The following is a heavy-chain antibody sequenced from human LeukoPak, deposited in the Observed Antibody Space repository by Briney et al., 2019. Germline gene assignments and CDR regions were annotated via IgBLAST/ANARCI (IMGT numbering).Heavy chain of an antibody. CDR1: GFTFSSYS. Sequence: GGSLRLSCAASGFTFSSYSMNWVRQAPGKGLEWVSSISSSSSYIYHADSVKGRFTISRDNAKNSLYLQMISLRAEDTAVYYCARGLGSGSPFDYWGQGTLVTVSS. CDR2: ISSSSSYI. D-gene: IGHD3-10*01. CDR3: ARGLGSGSPFDY. J-gene: IGHJ4*02. V-gene: IGHV3-21*01.